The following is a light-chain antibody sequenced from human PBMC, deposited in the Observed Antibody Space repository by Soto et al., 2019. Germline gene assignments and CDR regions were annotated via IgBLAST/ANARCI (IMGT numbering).Light chain of an antibody. CDR2: AAS. J-gene: IGKJ4*01. Sequence: DIQLTQSPSFLSASVGGRVTITCRANQGISSYLAWYQQKPGRAPKLLIYAASTLQSGVSSRFRGSGFGTEFTLTISSLQPEDFATYYCLQVNSYPLTFGGGTKVEIK. CDR3: LQVNSYPLT. V-gene: IGKV1-9*01. CDR1: QGISSY.